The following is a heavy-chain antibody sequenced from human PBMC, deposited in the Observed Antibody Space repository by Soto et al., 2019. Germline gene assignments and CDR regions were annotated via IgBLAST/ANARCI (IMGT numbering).Heavy chain of an antibody. J-gene: IGHJ6*02. CDR1: GGSISSSNW. V-gene: IGHV4-4*02. Sequence: SETLSLTCAVSGGSISSSNWWSWVRQPPGKGLEWIGEIYHSGSTNYNPSLKSRVTISVDKSKNPFSLKLSSVPAADTAVYYCARDHRARGGAGPSYYYGMDVWGQGTTVTVSS. CDR3: ARDHRARGGAGPSYYYGMDV. D-gene: IGHD1-26*01. CDR2: IYHSGST.